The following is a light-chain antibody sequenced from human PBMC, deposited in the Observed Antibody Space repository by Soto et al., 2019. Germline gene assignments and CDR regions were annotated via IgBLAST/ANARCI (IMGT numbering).Light chain of an antibody. CDR2: DAS. J-gene: IGKJ4*01. CDR3: QVCDSWSIA. CDR1: HVIGDT. Sequence: DTLMTQSPATLSVSPGASVTLSCKAHHVIGDTLAWYQHKPGQAPRLLIYDASSRATGIPARFSGTGSGTDFTLTINNLEPEDFAFYYCQVCDSWSIAFGGGTKVDIK. V-gene: IGKV3D-15*01.